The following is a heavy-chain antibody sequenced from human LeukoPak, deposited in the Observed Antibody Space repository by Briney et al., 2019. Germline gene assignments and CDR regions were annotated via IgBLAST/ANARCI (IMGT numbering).Heavy chain of an antibody. D-gene: IGHD4-17*01. Sequence: GGSLRLSCAASGFTFSSYAMSWVRQAPGKGLEWVSAISGSGGSTYYADSVKGRFTISRDNSKDTRYLQMNSLRAEDTAVYYCAVGLTTVTTRTSYWGQGTLVTVSS. CDR3: AVGLTTVTTRTSY. CDR2: ISGSGGST. V-gene: IGHV3-23*01. J-gene: IGHJ4*02. CDR1: GFTFSSYA.